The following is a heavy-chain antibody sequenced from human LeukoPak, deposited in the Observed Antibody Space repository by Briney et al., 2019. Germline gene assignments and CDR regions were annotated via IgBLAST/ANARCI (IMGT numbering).Heavy chain of an antibody. CDR1: GFTFSTYA. Sequence: PGGSLRLSCAASGFTFSTYAMNWVRQAPGKGLEWVSGISGSGGDTYYADSVKGRFTISRDNSKTTLYLEMNGLRAGDTAVYYCAAYFDYWGQGTLVTVSS. CDR2: ISGSGGDT. J-gene: IGHJ4*02. CDR3: AAYFDY. V-gene: IGHV3-23*01.